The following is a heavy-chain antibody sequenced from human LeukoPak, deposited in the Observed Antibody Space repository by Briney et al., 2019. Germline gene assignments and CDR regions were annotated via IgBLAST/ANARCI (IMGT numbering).Heavy chain of an antibody. V-gene: IGHV3-48*01. J-gene: IGHJ4*02. CDR1: GFTFSSYS. CDR3: ARNYRIDY. D-gene: IGHD4-11*01. Sequence: SGGSLRLSCAASGFTFSSYSMNWVRQAQGKGLEWVSYISSSSSTIYYADSVKGRFTISRDNAKNSLYLQMNSLRAEDTAVYYCARNYRIDYWGQGTLVTVSS. CDR2: ISSSSSTI.